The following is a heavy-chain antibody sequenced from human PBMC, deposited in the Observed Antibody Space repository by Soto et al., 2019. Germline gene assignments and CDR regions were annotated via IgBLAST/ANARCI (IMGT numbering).Heavy chain of an antibody. D-gene: IGHD3-10*01. J-gene: IGHJ4*02. Sequence: EVQLVQSGGGLVQPGGSLRLSCAASGFVFNMYWMHWVRQVPGEGPEWVTRINDDGTRTDYADSAKGRFTISRDNAKDILYLQMNALLVDDTAVYYCIRGPRPSSVGTGAFWGQGTLVTVST. V-gene: IGHV3-74*01. CDR2: INDDGTRT. CDR1: GFVFNMYW. CDR3: IRGPRPSSVGTGAF.